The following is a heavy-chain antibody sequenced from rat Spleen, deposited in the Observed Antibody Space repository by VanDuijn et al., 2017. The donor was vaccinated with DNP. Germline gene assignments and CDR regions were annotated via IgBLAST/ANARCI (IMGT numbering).Heavy chain of an antibody. Sequence: EVQLVESGGGLVQPGNSLKLSCAASGFTFSDYNMAWVRQAPKKGLEWVATISYDGSRTYYRDSVKGRFTMSRDNAKSTLYLQMDSLRSEDTATYYCARPDYWGQGVMVTVSS. V-gene: IGHV5-7*01. CDR3: ARPDY. CDR2: ISYDGSRT. CDR1: GFTFSDYN. J-gene: IGHJ2*01.